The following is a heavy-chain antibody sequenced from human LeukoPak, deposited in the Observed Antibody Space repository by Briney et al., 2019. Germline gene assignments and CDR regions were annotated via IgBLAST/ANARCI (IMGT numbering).Heavy chain of an antibody. CDR3: VRGSLASGVVVYYYYYLDV. CDR2: IRYDGSNK. CDR1: GFTFSSYG. D-gene: IGHD3-3*01. J-gene: IGHJ6*03. V-gene: IGHV3-30*02. Sequence: KTGGSLRLSCAASGFTFSSYGMHWVRQAPGKGLEWVAFIRYDGSNKYYADSVKGRFTISRDNSKNTVYLQMNSLRAEDTAVYYCVRGSLASGVVVYYYYYLDVWGKGTTVTVSS.